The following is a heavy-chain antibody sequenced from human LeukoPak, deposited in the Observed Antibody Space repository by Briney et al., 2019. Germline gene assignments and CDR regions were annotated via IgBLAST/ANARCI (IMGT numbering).Heavy chain of an antibody. CDR3: ARVVVPAALYNWFDP. J-gene: IGHJ5*02. D-gene: IGHD2-2*01. V-gene: IGHV1-18*01. CDR1: GYTFTSYG. Sequence: ASVKVSCKVSGYTFTSYGISWVRQAPGQGLEWMGWISAYNGNTNYAQKLQGRVTMTTDTSTSTAYMELRSLRSDDTAVYYCARVVVPAALYNWFDPWGQGTLVTVSS. CDR2: ISAYNGNT.